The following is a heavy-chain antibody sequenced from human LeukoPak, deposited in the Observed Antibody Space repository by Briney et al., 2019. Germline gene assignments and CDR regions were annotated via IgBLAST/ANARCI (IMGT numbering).Heavy chain of an antibody. CDR3: ASGPTRGY. J-gene: IGHJ4*02. CDR1: GFTFSSYA. V-gene: IGHV3-66*01. Sequence: GGSLRLSCAASGFTFSSYAMSWVRQAPGKGLEWVSVIYSGGSTYYADSVKGRFTISRDNSKNTLYLQMNSLRAEDTAVYYCASGPTRGYWGQGTLVTVSS. D-gene: IGHD3-10*01. CDR2: IYSGGST.